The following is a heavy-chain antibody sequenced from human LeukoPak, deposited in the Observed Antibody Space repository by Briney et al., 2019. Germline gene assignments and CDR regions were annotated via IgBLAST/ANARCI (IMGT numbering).Heavy chain of an antibody. V-gene: IGHV3-23*01. CDR1: GFTFSSYA. CDR2: ISGSGDST. CDR3: ANSPDGAFDY. Sequence: GGSLRLSCAASGFTFSSYAMSWVRQAPGKGLEWVSAISGSGDSTYYADSVKGRFTISRDNSKNTLYLHMNSLRAEDTAVYYCANSPDGAFDYWGQGTLVTVSS. J-gene: IGHJ4*02.